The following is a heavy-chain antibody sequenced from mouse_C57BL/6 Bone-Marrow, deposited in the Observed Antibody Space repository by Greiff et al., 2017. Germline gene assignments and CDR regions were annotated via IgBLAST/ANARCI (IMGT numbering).Heavy chain of an antibody. J-gene: IGHJ1*03. V-gene: IGHV1-39*01. CDR2: INPNYGTT. CDR1: GYSFTDYN. CDR3: ARKVGPPYWYFDV. Sequence: VHVKQSGPELVKPGASVKISCKASGYSFTDYNMNWVKQSNGKSLEWIGVINPNYGTTSYNQKFKGKATLTVDPSSSTAYMQLNSLTSEDSAVYCCARKVGPPYWYFDVWGTGTTVTVSS. D-gene: IGHD1-3*01.